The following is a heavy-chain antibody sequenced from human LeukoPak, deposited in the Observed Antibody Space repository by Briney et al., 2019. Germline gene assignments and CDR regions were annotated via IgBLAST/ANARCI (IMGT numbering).Heavy chain of an antibody. V-gene: IGHV3-23*01. D-gene: IGHD2-2*01. J-gene: IGHJ4*02. CDR1: GFTFYNYA. Sequence: GGSLRLSCAASGFTFYNYAMTWVRQTPGKGLEWVPTFSGTGGSTYYPDSVKGRFTISRDDAKNTLYLQMNSLRAEDTAIYYCAKGDCSRTTCYQYNYWGQGTLVTVSS. CDR2: FSGTGGST. CDR3: AKGDCSRTTCYQYNY.